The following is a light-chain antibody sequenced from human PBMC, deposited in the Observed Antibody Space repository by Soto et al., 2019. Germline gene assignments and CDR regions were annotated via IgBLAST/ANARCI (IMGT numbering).Light chain of an antibody. CDR1: QSVSGN. V-gene: IGKV3-15*01. CDR2: GAS. J-gene: IGKJ1*01. CDR3: QQYSDWPQ. Sequence: EIGMPQSPATLSVSPGERATLSCRASQSVSGNLAWYQQKPGQAPRLLIYGASTRAAGIPATFSGSGSGTEFTLTISSLQSEDFAVYYCQQYSDWPQFGQGTKVDIK.